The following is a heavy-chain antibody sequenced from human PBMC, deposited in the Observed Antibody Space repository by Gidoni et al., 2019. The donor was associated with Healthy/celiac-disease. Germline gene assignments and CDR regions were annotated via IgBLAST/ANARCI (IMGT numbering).Heavy chain of an antibody. Sequence: QVQLVQSGAEVKKPGASVRVSCKVSGYTLTELSMHWVRQAPGKGLEWMGGFDTEDGEAIYAQKFQGRVTMTEDTSTDTAYMELSSLRSEDTAVYYCATLPGRIYTSGWYDFWGQGTLVTVSS. CDR3: ATLPGRIYTSGWYDF. D-gene: IGHD6-19*01. CDR1: GYTLTELS. J-gene: IGHJ5*01. CDR2: FDTEDGEA. V-gene: IGHV1-24*01.